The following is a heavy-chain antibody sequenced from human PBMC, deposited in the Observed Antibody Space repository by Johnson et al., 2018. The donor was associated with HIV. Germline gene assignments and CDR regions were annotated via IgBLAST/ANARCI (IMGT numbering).Heavy chain of an antibody. J-gene: IGHJ3*02. CDR2: ISGSGGST. V-gene: IGHV3-23*04. CDR3: AKGEAATTVTLDI. D-gene: IGHD4-11*01. Sequence: EVQVVESGGGLAQPGVALRLSCAASGFTFSSYAMSWVRQAPGKGLEWVSGISGSGGSTYYADSVRGRVTISRDNSKNTLYLQMNSLRAEDTAVYYCAKGEAATTVTLDIWGQGTMVTVSS. CDR1: GFTFSSYA.